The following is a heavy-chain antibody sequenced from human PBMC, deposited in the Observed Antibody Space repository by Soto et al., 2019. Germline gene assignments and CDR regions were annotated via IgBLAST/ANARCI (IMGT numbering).Heavy chain of an antibody. J-gene: IGHJ4*02. CDR2: IWYDGSNK. D-gene: IGHD3-3*01. V-gene: IGHV3-33*01. Sequence: QVQLVESGGGVVQPGRSLRLSCAASGFTFSSYGMHWVRQAPGKGLEWVAVIWYDGSNKYYADSVKGRFTISRDNSKNTLYRKRSGRRAENGVVFYWGRGGGGGILLFLGWLTYWGQGPLV. CDR1: GFTFSSYG. CDR3: GRGGGGGILLFLGWLTY.